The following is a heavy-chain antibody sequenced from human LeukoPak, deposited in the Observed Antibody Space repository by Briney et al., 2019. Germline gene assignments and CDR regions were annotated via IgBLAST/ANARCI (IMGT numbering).Heavy chain of an antibody. CDR2: INPYSGDT. Sequence: GASVKVSCKASGYTFTGYHIHWVRQAPGQGLEWMWRINPYSGDTNFAQKFQGRVTMTRDTSITTAYMDLSSLTHDDTAVYFCARDQGSLTRSWYTGYWGQGTQVTVSS. J-gene: IGHJ4*02. CDR1: GYTFTGYH. D-gene: IGHD6-13*01. V-gene: IGHV1-2*06. CDR3: ARDQGSLTRSWYTGY.